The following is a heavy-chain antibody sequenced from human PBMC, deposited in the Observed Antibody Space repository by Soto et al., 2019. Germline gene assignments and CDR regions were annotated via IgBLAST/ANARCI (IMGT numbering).Heavy chain of an antibody. V-gene: IGHV3-23*01. CDR1: GFTFSSYA. CDR3: VIFGVVMSYTDV. D-gene: IGHD3-3*01. J-gene: IGHJ6*03. Sequence: HPGGSLRLSCAASGFTFSSYAMSWVRQAPGKGLEWVSAISGSGGSTYYADSVKGRFTISRDNSKNTLYLQMNSLRAEDTAVYYCVIFGVVMSYTDVWGKGTTVTVSS. CDR2: ISGSGGST.